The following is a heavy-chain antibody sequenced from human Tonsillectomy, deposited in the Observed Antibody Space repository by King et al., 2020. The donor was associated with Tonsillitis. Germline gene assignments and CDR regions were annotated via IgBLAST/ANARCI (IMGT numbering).Heavy chain of an antibody. D-gene: IGHD3-10*01. J-gene: IGHJ4*02. CDR2: IKSKTDGGTT. V-gene: IGHV3-15*01. Sequence: VQLVESGGGLVKPGGSLRLSCAASGFPFSNAWMSWVRQAPGKGLEWVGRIKSKTDGGTTDYAAPVKGRFTISSDDSKNTLYLQTNSLKTEDTAVYYCTTDIEDGSGRYWGQGTLVTVSS. CDR3: TTDIEDGSGRY. CDR1: GFPFSNAW.